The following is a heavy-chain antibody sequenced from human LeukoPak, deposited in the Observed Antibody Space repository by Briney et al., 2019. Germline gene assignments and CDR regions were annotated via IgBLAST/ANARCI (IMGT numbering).Heavy chain of an antibody. J-gene: IGHJ3*02. CDR1: GGSISSYY. D-gene: IGHD1-26*01. CDR3: ARDRNSGSYFNHDAFDI. Sequence: PSETLSLTCTVSGGSISSYYWSWIRQPAGKGLEWIGRIYTSGSTNYNPSLKSRVTMSVDTSKNQFSLKLSSVTAADTAVYYCARDRNSGSYFNHDAFDIWGQGTMVTVSS. CDR2: IYTSGST. V-gene: IGHV4-4*07.